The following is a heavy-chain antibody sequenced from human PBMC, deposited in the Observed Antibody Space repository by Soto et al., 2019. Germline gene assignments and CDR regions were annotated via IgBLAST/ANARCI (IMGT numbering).Heavy chain of an antibody. Sequence: PGGSLRLSCSASGFTFSSYAMHWVRQAPGKGLECVSAISSNGSSKYYADSVKGRFTISRDNSKNTLYLQMNSLRAEDTAVYYCAREIAVAQYYFDYWGQGTLVTVSS. J-gene: IGHJ4*02. V-gene: IGHV3-64*04. D-gene: IGHD6-19*01. CDR1: GFTFSSYA. CDR3: AREIAVAQYYFDY. CDR2: ISSNGSSK.